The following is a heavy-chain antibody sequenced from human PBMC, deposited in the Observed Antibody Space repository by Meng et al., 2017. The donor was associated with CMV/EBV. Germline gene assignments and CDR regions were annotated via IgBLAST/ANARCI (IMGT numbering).Heavy chain of an antibody. CDR2: ISSSSSYI. V-gene: IGHV3-21*01. J-gene: IGHJ6*02. D-gene: IGHD2-2*01. CDR3: ARDGLECSSTSCDYYYYYGMDV. CDR1: EFTFSSYS. Sequence: GGSLRLSCAASEFTFSSYSMNWVRQAPGKGLEWVSSISSSSSYIYYADSVKGRFTISRDNAKNSLYLQMNSLRAEDTAVYYCARDGLECSSTSCDYYYYYGMDVWGQGTTVTVSS.